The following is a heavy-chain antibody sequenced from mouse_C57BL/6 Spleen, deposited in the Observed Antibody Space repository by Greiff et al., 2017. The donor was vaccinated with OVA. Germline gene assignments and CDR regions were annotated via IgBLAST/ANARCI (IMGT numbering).Heavy chain of an antibody. CDR1: GFTFSSYG. CDR3: ARTGRGNYFDY. Sequence: EVQRVESGGDLVKPGGSLKLSCAASGFTFSSYGMSWVRQTPDKRLEWVATISSGGSYTYYPDSVKGRFTISRDNAKNTLYLQMSSLKSEDTAMYYCARTGRGNYFDYWGQGTTLTVSS. D-gene: IGHD4-1*01. CDR2: ISSGGSYT. J-gene: IGHJ2*01. V-gene: IGHV5-6*01.